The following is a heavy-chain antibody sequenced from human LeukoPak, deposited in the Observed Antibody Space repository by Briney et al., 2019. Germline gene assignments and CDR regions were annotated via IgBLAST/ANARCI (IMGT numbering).Heavy chain of an antibody. V-gene: IGHV3-74*01. CDR2: ITNDGSST. CDR3: ARGSAGSLYFDY. CDR1: GLTFSSHW. J-gene: IGHJ4*02. D-gene: IGHD3-10*01. Sequence: GGSLRLSCAASGLTFSSHWMHWVRQAPGEGLVWVSRITNDGSSTTYADSVKGRFTISRDNSKNTLYLQMNSLRAEDTAVYYCARGSAGSLYFDYWGQGTLVTVSS.